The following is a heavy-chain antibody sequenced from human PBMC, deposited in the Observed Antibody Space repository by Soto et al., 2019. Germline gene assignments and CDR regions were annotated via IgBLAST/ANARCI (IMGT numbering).Heavy chain of an antibody. CDR2: INAGNGNT. CDR3: ARGGSLYWYFDL. D-gene: IGHD1-26*01. V-gene: IGHV1-3*01. J-gene: IGHJ2*01. Sequence: QVQLVQSGAEVKKPGASVKVSCKASGHTFTSYAMHWVRQAPGQRLEWMGWINAGNGNTKYSQKFQGRVTITRDTSASTANMELSSLRSEDTAVYYCARGGSLYWYFDLWGRGTLVTVSS. CDR1: GHTFTSYA.